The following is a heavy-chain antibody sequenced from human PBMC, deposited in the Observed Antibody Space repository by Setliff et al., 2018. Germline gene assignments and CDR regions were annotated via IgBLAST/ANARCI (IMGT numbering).Heavy chain of an antibody. D-gene: IGHD1-1*01. Sequence: LSLTCTVSGASIRGGSGGSFYWAWIRQPPGKGLEWIGSVLYSGTTFYNPSLKSPVTISVDTSNNQFSLNLKSVTAADTAVYFCARTGTYRYFDFWGQGTQVTSPQ. CDR2: VLYSGTT. CDR1: GASIRGGSGGSFY. CDR3: ARTGTYRYFDF. J-gene: IGHJ4*02. V-gene: IGHV4-39*01.